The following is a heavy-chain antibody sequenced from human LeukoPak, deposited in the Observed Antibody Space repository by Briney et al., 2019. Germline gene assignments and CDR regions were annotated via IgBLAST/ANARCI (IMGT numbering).Heavy chain of an antibody. CDR1: GFTFSSYS. V-gene: IGHV3-21*01. CDR3: ARDSLHNYGGTGYGYYFDY. D-gene: IGHD4/OR15-4a*01. CDR2: ISSSSSYI. J-gene: IGHJ4*02. Sequence: GGSLRLSCGASGFTFSSYSMNWVRQAPGKGLEWVSSISSSSSYIYYADSVKGRFTISRDNAQKSLFLQMNGLRVEDTAMYYCARDSLHNYGGTGYGYYFDYWGQGTPVTVSS.